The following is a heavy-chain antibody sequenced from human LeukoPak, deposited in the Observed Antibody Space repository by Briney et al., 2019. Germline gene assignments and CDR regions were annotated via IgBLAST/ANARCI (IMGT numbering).Heavy chain of an antibody. CDR3: AREVPFDITMVRGVHIDY. Sequence: GGSLRLSCAASGFTFSSYAMHWVRQAPGKGLEWVAVISYDGSNKYYADSVKGRFTISRDNSKNTLYLQMNSLRAEDTAVYYCAREVPFDITMVRGVHIDYWGRGTLVTVSS. D-gene: IGHD3-10*01. V-gene: IGHV3-30-3*01. CDR2: ISYDGSNK. J-gene: IGHJ4*02. CDR1: GFTFSSYA.